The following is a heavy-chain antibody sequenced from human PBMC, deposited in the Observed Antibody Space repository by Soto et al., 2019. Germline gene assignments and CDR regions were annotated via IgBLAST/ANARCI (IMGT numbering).Heavy chain of an antibody. J-gene: IGHJ5*02. CDR2: ISPHNGNT. CDR3: ARDTGYNSMAFDP. CDR1: GYTFSSHG. Sequence: ASVKVSCKASGYTFSSHGITWVRQAPGQGLEWMGWISPHNGNTNYTQKFQGRVTMTTDTSTSTACMELRSLRSDDTAVYFCARDTGYNSMAFDPWGQGTLVTVSS. D-gene: IGHD2-2*01. V-gene: IGHV1-18*01.